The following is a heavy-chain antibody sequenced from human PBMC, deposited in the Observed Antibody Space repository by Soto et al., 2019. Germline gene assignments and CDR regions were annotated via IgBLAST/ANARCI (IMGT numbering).Heavy chain of an antibody. D-gene: IGHD2-21*01. CDR2: INLSGTT. CDR3: ARLGAYYQSLDP. CDR1: GGSVSATNC. J-gene: IGHJ5*02. V-gene: IGHV4-4*02. Sequence: PSETLSLTCTVSGGSVSATNCWNWIRQPPGKGLEWIGEINLSGTTNYNPSLKRRVTMSIDQSQNEVSLTLTAVTAADTAVYYWARLGAYYQSLDPWGPGTLVTVSS.